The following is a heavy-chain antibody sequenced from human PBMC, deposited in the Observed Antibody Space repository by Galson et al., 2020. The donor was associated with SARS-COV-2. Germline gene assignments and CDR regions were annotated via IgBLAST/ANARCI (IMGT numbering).Heavy chain of an antibody. Sequence: ASVKVSCKASGYSFSNYDITWVRQAPGQGLEWMGWISASNGHTKYAQNLQGRVTMTTDTSTRTAYMELISLRSDDTAVYYCARGDDWLQFYYWGQGTLITVSA. CDR3: ARGDDWLQFYY. V-gene: IGHV1-18*01. CDR1: GYSFSNYD. J-gene: IGHJ4*02. CDR2: ISASNGHT. D-gene: IGHD3-9*01.